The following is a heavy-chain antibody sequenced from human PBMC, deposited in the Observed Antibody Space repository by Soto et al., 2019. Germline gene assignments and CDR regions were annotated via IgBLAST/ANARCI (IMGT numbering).Heavy chain of an antibody. CDR3: ARRHLAVAVSSWFDP. Sequence: QVTLKESGPVLVKPTETLTLRCTVSGLSITDSEMGVSWIRQPPGQPLEWLAHIDSSGEKSYRTFLKSRPAISKDTSKSQIVLTMTNMDPADTATYYCARRHLAVAVSSWFDPWGQGVPVTVSS. V-gene: IGHV2-26*01. CDR2: IDSSGEK. CDR1: GLSITDSEMG. D-gene: IGHD6-19*01. J-gene: IGHJ5*02.